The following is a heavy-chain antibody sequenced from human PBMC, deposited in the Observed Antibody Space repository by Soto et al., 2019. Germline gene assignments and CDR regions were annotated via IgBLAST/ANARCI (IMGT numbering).Heavy chain of an antibody. CDR2: IIPTIGTT. Sequence: QVQLVRSGAEVKKPGSSVKVSCKASGDTFTIFAISWVRQAPGQGLEWMGGIIPTIGTTNYAQRFQGRITITGDESTGTAYMELSSLKSEDTAVYYCERDLGSGYDPGDYGGQGTLVTVSS. CDR1: GDTFTIFA. CDR3: ERDLGSGYDPGDY. D-gene: IGHD5-12*01. J-gene: IGHJ4*02. V-gene: IGHV1-69*12.